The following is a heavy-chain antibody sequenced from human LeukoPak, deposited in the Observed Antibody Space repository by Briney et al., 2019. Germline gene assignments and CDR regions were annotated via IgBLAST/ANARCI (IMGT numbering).Heavy chain of an antibody. D-gene: IGHD5-18*01. Sequence: SETLSLTCTVSGGTISSYYWNWIRQPPGKGLEWIGEINHSGSTNYNPSLKSRVTISVDTSKNQFSLKLSSVTAADTAVYYCARGYSYGPDYWGQGTLVTVSS. V-gene: IGHV4-34*01. CDR3: ARGYSYGPDY. J-gene: IGHJ4*02. CDR2: INHSGST. CDR1: GGTISSYY.